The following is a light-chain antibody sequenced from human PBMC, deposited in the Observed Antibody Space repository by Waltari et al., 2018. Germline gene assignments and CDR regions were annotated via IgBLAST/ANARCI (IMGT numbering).Light chain of an antibody. Sequence: QSALTQPRSVSGSPGQSVTLSCTGTSSDVGGYNYVSWYQQHPGKAPKLMIYDVNKRPSGVPDRFSGSKSGNTASLTISGLQAEDEADYYCCSYAGTYTHVVFGGGTKLTVL. CDR2: DVN. J-gene: IGLJ2*01. CDR3: CSYAGTYTHVV. CDR1: SSDVGGYNY. V-gene: IGLV2-11*01.